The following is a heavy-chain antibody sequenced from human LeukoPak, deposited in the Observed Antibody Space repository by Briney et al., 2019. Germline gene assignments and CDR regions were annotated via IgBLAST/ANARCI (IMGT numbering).Heavy chain of an antibody. CDR2: INSRSNYI. V-gene: IGHV3-21*01. D-gene: IGHD1-26*01. Sequence: GSLGLSCAASGFTLSTYNMNWVGQAQGKGLEGVSSINSRSNYIYYVDSVKGRFTISRDNAKNSLYLQMNSLRAEDTAVYYCAREDGVVGASSAFDIWGQGTMVTVSS. CDR3: AREDGVVGASSAFDI. J-gene: IGHJ3*02. CDR1: GFTLSTYN.